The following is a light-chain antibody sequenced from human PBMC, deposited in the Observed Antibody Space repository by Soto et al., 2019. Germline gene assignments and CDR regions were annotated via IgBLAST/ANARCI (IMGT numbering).Light chain of an antibody. J-gene: IGKJ4*01. V-gene: IGKV1-8*01. CDR1: QDIGSF. CDR2: DAS. CDR3: QKFYSYPLN. Sequence: IQMTHSPSSLSASTLDRVAITFRSSQDIGSFLAWYQQKPGKAPKLLIYDASTLQSGVPSRFGGSGSGTDFTLTISSLQSEDFATYYCQKFYSYPLNFGGGTKVDNK.